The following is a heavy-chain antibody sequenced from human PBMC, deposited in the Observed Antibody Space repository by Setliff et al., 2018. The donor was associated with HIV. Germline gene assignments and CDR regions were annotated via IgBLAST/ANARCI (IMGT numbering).Heavy chain of an antibody. Sequence: SETLSLTCTVSGGSISGSTYYWGWIRQSPGKGLQWIGSIHYSGSTYYNPSLESRVTISVDTSENQFSLKLSSVTAGDTAVYYCARRGYDFLGYFQHWGHGTLVTVS. CDR1: GGSISGSTYY. D-gene: IGHD5-12*01. CDR3: ARRGYDFLGYFQH. CDR2: IHYSGST. J-gene: IGHJ1*01. V-gene: IGHV4-39*01.